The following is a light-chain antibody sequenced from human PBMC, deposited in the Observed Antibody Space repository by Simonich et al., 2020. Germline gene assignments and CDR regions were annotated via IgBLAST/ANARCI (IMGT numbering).Light chain of an antibody. CDR1: SSDVGSYNL. J-gene: IGLJ2*01. V-gene: IGLV2-23*01. Sequence: QSALTQPASVSGSPGQSITIACTGTSSDVGSYNLVSWYQQHPGKAPNLMIYEGSKRPSGVSNRFSGSKSGNMASLTISGLQAEDEADYYCCSYAGSSTVVFGGGTKLTVL. CDR2: EGS. CDR3: CSYAGSSTVV.